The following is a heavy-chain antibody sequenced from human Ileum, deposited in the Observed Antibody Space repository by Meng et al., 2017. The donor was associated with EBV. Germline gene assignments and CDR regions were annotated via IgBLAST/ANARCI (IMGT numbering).Heavy chain of an antibody. Sequence: LQLQDWGPGLVGHSGPLSLTGSVSGDSISNEHWWSWVRQSPGKGLEWIGEIHHTRGTNYHPSLKSRVIISVDKSNNHFSLRLSAVTAADTAVYYCASNGAFSLDHWGQGTLVTVSS. CDR1: GDSISNEHW. CDR2: IHHTRGT. J-gene: IGHJ4*02. V-gene: IGHV4-4*02. CDR3: ASNGAFSLDH. D-gene: IGHD2-8*01.